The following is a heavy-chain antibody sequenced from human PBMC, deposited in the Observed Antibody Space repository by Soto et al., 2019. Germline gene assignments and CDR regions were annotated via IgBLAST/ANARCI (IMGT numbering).Heavy chain of an antibody. CDR3: AREGRPEYYDFWSGPLDY. Sequence: GGSLRLSCAASGFTFSSYGMHWVRQAPGKGLEWVAVIWYDGSNKYYADSVKGRFTISRDNSKNTLYLQMNSLRAEDTAVYYCAREGRPEYYDFWSGPLDYWGQGTLVTVSS. CDR1: GFTFSSYG. J-gene: IGHJ4*02. D-gene: IGHD3-3*01. V-gene: IGHV3-33*01. CDR2: IWYDGSNK.